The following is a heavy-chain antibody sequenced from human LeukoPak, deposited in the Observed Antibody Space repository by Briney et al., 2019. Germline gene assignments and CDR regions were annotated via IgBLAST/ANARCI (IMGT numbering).Heavy chain of an antibody. CDR1: GFTFSSYV. CDR3: ARAHYDILTGYQNWFDP. J-gene: IGHJ5*02. D-gene: IGHD3-9*01. V-gene: IGHV3-30*14. CDR2: ISYDGSNE. Sequence: GGSLRLSCAASGFTFSSYVMHWVRQAPGKGLEWVAIISYDGSNEYYADSVKGRFTISRDNSKNTLYLQMNSLRAEDTAVYYCARAHYDILTGYQNWFDPWGQGTLVTVSS.